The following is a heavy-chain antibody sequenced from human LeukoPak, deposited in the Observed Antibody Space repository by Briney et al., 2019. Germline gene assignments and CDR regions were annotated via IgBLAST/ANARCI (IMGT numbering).Heavy chain of an antibody. CDR2: IRSDGTIK. CDR3: AKDLGTLILGTYYYYFDY. Sequence: GGSLRLSCAASGFTFSGYGMHWVRQAPGKGLEWVTFIRSDGTIKYYADSVKGRFTISRDSSKNMLYLQMNSLRAEDSAVYYCAKDLGTLILGTYYYYFDYWGQGTLVTVSS. CDR1: GFTFSGYG. V-gene: IGHV3-30*02. J-gene: IGHJ4*02. D-gene: IGHD3-10*01.